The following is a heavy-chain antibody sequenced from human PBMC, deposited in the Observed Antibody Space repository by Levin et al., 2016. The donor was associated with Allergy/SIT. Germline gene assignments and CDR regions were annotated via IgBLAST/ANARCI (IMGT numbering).Heavy chain of an antibody. CDR2: INPNSGGT. D-gene: IGHD6-13*01. CDR3: ARDSGVEQQLADEYYYYYYGMDV. V-gene: IGHV1-2*02. J-gene: IGHJ6*02. Sequence: WVRQAPGQGLEWMGWINPNSGGTNYAQKFQGRVTMTRDTSISTAYMELSRLRSDDTAVYYCARDSGVEQQLADEYYYYYYGMDVWGQGTTVTVSS.